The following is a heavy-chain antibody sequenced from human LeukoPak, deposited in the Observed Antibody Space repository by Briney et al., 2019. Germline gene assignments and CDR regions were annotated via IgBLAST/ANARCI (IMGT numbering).Heavy chain of an antibody. V-gene: IGHV1-69*05. Sequence: SVKVSCKASGGTFSSYAISWVRQAPGQGLEWMGRIIPIFGTANYAQKFQGRVTITTDESTSTAYMELSSLRSEDTAVYCCAVRVDRLGTDDYWGQGTLVTVSS. CDR3: AVRVDRLGTDDY. CDR1: GGTFSSYA. D-gene: IGHD1-1*01. J-gene: IGHJ4*02. CDR2: IIPIFGTA.